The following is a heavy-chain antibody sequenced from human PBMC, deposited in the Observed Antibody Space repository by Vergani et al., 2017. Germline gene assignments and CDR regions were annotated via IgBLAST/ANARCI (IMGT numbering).Heavy chain of an antibody. CDR2: ISYDGSNK. J-gene: IGHJ4*02. CDR3: ARDGDDRWCGELTSETPFDY. V-gene: IGHV3-30-3*01. CDR1: GFTFSSYA. D-gene: IGHD3-10*01. Sequence: QVQLVESGGGVVQPGRSLRLSCAASGFTFSSYAMHWVRQAPGKGLEWVAVISYDGSNKYYADSVKGRFTISRDNSKNTLYLQMNSLRAEDTAVYYCARDGDDRWCGELTSETPFDYWGQGTLVTVSS.